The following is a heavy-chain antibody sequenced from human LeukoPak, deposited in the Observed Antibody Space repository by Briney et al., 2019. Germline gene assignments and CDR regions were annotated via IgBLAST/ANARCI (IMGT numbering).Heavy chain of an antibody. D-gene: IGHD5-18*01. J-gene: IGHJ4*02. CDR3: AKEKLPSGYSFLTDY. V-gene: IGHV3-30*18. CDR1: EFTLNSYG. Sequence: GGSLRLSCAASEFTLNSYGMHCVRQAPGKGLERVAVISYDGPNKYYADSVKGRFTISRDDSKSTLYLQMNSLRPEDTAVYYCAKEKLPSGYSFLTDYWGQGTLVTVSS. CDR2: ISYDGPNK.